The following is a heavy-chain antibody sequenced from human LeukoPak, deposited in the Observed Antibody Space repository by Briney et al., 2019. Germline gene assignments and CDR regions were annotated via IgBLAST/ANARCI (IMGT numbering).Heavy chain of an antibody. CDR1: GGSISSGDYY. V-gene: IGHV4-30-4*01. J-gene: IGHJ4*02. CDR2: IYYSGST. D-gene: IGHD6-19*01. CDR3: ASPGANTYSSGWYNDY. Sequence: SETLSLTCTVSGGSISSGDYYWSWIRQPPGKGLEWIGYIYYSGSTYYNPSLKSRVTISVDTSKNQFSLKLSSVTAADTAVYYCASPGANTYSSGWYNDYWGQGTLVTVSS.